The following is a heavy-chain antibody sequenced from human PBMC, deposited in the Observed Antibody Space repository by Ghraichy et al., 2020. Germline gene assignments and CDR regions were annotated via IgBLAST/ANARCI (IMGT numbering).Heavy chain of an antibody. CDR2: IIPIFGTA. D-gene: IGHD3-3*01. Sequence: SVKVSCKASGGTFSSYAISWVRQAPGQGLEWMGGIIPIFGTANYAQKFQGRVTITADESTSTAYMELSSLRSEVTAVYYCARFFWSGYFGFDPWGQGTLVTVSS. CDR3: ARFFWSGYFGFDP. J-gene: IGHJ5*02. CDR1: GGTFSSYA. V-gene: IGHV1-69*13.